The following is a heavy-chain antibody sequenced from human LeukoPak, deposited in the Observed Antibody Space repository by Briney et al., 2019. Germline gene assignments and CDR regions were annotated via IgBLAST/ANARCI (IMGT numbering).Heavy chain of an antibody. Sequence: GGSLRLSCAASGFTFSSYWMSWVRQAPGKGLEWVANIKPDGSEEYYVDSVKGRFTTSRDNAENSLFLQMNSLRADDTAVYYCARDDGIRTVDYWGQGTLVTVHS. J-gene: IGHJ4*02. V-gene: IGHV3-7*01. CDR1: GFTFSSYW. CDR3: ARDDGIRTVDY. CDR2: IKPDGSEE.